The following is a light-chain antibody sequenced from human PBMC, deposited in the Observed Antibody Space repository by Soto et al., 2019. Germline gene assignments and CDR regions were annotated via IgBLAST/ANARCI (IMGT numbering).Light chain of an antibody. V-gene: IGKV1-39*01. Sequence: DLQMTQSPSSLSASLGDRVTITCRASQRISSYLHWYQQKPGKAPKLLIYAASNLQSGVPSRFSGMGSGTDFTLTISSLQPEDFATYYCQQSYSTPRTFGQGTKVEVK. J-gene: IGKJ1*01. CDR3: QQSYSTPRT. CDR1: QRISSY. CDR2: AAS.